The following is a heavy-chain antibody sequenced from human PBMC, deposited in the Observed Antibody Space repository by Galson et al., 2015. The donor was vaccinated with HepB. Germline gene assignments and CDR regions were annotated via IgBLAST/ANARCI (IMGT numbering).Heavy chain of an antibody. CDR1: GGSISSGDYY. J-gene: IGHJ3*02. CDR3: ARVYLVVVVPREGDAFDI. Sequence: TLSLTCTVSGGSISSGDYYWSWIRQPPGKGLEWIGYIYYSGSTYYNPSLKSRVTISVDTSKNQFSLKLSSVTAADTAVYYCARVYLVVVVPREGDAFDIWGQGTMVTVSS. CDR2: IYYSGST. V-gene: IGHV4-30-4*01. D-gene: IGHD2-15*01.